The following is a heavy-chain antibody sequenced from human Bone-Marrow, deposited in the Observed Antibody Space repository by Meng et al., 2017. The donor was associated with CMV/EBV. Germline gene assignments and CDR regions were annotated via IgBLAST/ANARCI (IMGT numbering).Heavy chain of an antibody. D-gene: IGHD1-26*01. CDR2: ISSSSSYI. Sequence: GGSLRLSCAASGFTFSSYSMNWVRQAPGKGLEWVSSISSSSSYIYYADSVKGRFTISRDNAKNSLYLQMNSLRADDTAVYYCARGGGSYSGDYWGQGILVTVSS. CDR3: ARGGGSYSGDY. CDR1: GFTFSSYS. V-gene: IGHV3-21*01. J-gene: IGHJ4*02.